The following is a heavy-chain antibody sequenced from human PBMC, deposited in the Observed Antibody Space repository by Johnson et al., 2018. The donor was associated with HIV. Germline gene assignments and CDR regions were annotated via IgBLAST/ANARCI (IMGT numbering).Heavy chain of an antibody. Sequence: QVQLVESGGGLVKPGGSLRLSCAASGFTFSDYYMSWIRQAPGKGLEWVSYISSSGSTIYYAHSVNGRFTISRDTAKNSLYLQMNSLRAEDTAVYYCARYGVSSGYYEEHDAFDIWGQGTMVTVSS. CDR3: ARYGVSSGYYEEHDAFDI. J-gene: IGHJ3*02. V-gene: IGHV3-11*04. CDR2: ISSSGSTI. D-gene: IGHD3-22*01. CDR1: GFTFSDYY.